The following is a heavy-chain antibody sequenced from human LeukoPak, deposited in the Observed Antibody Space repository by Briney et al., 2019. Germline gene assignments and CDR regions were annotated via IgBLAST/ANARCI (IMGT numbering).Heavy chain of an antibody. CDR1: GGSISSSSYY. V-gene: IGHV4-39*01. CDR3: ARRNRFFGDAFDI. J-gene: IGHJ3*02. CDR2: IYYSGST. D-gene: IGHD3-3*01. Sequence: PSETLSLTCTVSGGSISSSSYYWGWIRQPPGKGLEWIGSIYYSGSTYYNPSLKSRVTISVDTSKNQFSLKLSSVTAADTAVYYCARRNRFFGDAFDIWGQGTMVTVSS.